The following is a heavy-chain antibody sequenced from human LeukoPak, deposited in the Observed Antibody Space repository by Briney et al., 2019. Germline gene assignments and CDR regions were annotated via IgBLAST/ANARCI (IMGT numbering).Heavy chain of an antibody. CDR1: GGSISSYY. CDR2: IYYSGST. CDR3: ARFHDSSGYYYAYFDY. D-gene: IGHD3-22*01. Sequence: PSETLSLTCTVSGGSISSYYWSWIRQPPGKGLEWIGYIYYSGSTNYNPSLKSRVTISVDTSKNQFSLKLSSVTAADTAVYYCARFHDSSGYYYAYFDYWGQGTLVTVSS. V-gene: IGHV4-59*01. J-gene: IGHJ4*02.